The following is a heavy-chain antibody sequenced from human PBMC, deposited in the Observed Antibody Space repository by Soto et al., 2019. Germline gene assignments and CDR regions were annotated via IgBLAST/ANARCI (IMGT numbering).Heavy chain of an antibody. CDR3: AKALGYCSGTSCYWSNYYMDV. V-gene: IGHV3-23*01. CDR2: IRGGGGGT. J-gene: IGHJ6*03. CDR1: GFTFSDYA. Sequence: EVQLLESGGGLVQPGGSLRLSCTASGFTFSDYAMSWVRQAPGKGLEWVSGIRGGGGGTYYAGSVTGRFTISRDNSKNTLYMHLNSLRAEDTAVYYCAKALGYCSGTSCYWSNYYMDVWGKGTTVTVSS. D-gene: IGHD2-2*01.